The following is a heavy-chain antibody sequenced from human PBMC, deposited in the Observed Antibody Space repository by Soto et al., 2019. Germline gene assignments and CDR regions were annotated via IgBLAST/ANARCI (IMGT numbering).Heavy chain of an antibody. CDR1: GGSISSSNW. CDR3: ARERPGIAAAGMDW. Sequence: PSETMSLTCAVSGGSISSSNWWSWVRQTPGKGLEWIGEIYHSGSTNYNPSLKSRVTISVDKSKNQFSLKLSSVTAADTAVYYCARERPGIAAAGMDWWGQGTLVTVSS. J-gene: IGHJ4*02. V-gene: IGHV4-4*02. D-gene: IGHD6-13*01. CDR2: IYHSGST.